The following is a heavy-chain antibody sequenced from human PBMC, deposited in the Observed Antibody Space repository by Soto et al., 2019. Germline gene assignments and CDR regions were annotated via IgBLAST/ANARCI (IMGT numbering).Heavy chain of an antibody. D-gene: IGHD6-6*01. CDR3: AKRSSSSTFDY. V-gene: IGHV3-23*01. CDR2: ISGSDDST. J-gene: IGHJ4*02. CDR1: GFTFSSYA. Sequence: EVQLLESVGGLVQPGESLRLSCAASGFTFSSYAMSWVLQAPGKGLEWVSVISGSDDSTYYADSVKGRFTISRDNSKNTLYLQMNSLRAEDTAVYYCAKRSSSSTFDYWGQGTLVTVSS.